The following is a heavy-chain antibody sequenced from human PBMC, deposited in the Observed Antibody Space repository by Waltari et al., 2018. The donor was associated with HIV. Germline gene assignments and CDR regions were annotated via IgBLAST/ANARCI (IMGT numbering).Heavy chain of an antibody. CDR3: ARLSGSYPYWYFDL. V-gene: IGHV4-39*01. Sequence: QLQLQESGPGLVKPSETLSLTCTVPGGSISSSSYHWGWIRQPPGKGLEWIGSIYYSGSTYYNPSLKSRVTISVDTSKNQFSLKLSSVTAADTAVYYCARLSGSYPYWYFDLWGRGTLVTVSS. D-gene: IGHD1-26*01. CDR2: IYYSGST. J-gene: IGHJ2*01. CDR1: GGSISSSSYH.